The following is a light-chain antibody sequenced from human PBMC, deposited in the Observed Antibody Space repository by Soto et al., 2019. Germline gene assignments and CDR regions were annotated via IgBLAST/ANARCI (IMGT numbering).Light chain of an antibody. J-gene: IGKJ5*01. Sequence: DIQMTQSPSSLSASVEDRVIITCRASQSISNHLNWYQQKPGKAPKLLIFAASSLQSGVPSRFSGSGSGTEFTLTISSLRSEDFAVYYCQQYTDWPITYGQGTRLEIK. CDR1: QSISNH. CDR3: QQYTDWPIT. V-gene: IGKV1-39*01. CDR2: AAS.